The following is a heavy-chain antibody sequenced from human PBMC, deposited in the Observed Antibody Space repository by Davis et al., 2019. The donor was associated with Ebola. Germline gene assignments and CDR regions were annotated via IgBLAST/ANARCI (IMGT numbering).Heavy chain of an antibody. V-gene: IGHV4-59*11. D-gene: IGHD3-16*01. CDR2: IYYTGTT. CDR3: AERGGSV. J-gene: IGHJ4*02. CDR1: GGSISSHY. Sequence: PSETLSLTCTVSGGSISSHYWSWIRQPPGKGLEWIGSIYYTGTTNYNSSLNSRLTMSVDTSQNQLSLKLRSVTAADTAMYYCAERGGSVWGQGTLVTVSS.